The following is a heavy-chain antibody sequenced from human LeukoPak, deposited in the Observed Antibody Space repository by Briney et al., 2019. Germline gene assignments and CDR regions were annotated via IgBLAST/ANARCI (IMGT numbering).Heavy chain of an antibody. CDR2: INQAAGTT. CDR1: GFSFTSYW. Sequence: VGSLRLSCVASGFSFTSYWMSWVRQAPGKGLEFVANINQAAGTTNYVDSVKGRFTTSKDNAENSLYLQMSSLRAEDTALYYCARDPGWSSFDIWGQGIMVTVSS. J-gene: IGHJ3*02. V-gene: IGHV3-7*01. CDR3: ARDPGWSSFDI. D-gene: IGHD2-15*01.